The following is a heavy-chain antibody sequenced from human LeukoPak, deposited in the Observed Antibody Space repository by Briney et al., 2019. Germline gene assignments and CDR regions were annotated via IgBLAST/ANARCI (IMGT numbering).Heavy chain of an antibody. J-gene: IGHJ3*01. CDR2: MREDGSEI. V-gene: IGHV3-7*01. D-gene: IGHD6-13*01. CDR3: ARDRLQPGMVAAFHAFDV. Sequence: PGGSLRLSCAASGFTFSKYWMSWVRQAPGKGLEWVANMREDGSEIYYVDSVKGRFTISRDNAQASLSLQMNSLRAEDTAVYFCARDRLQPGMVAAFHAFDVWGQGTMVTVSS. CDR1: GFTFSKYW.